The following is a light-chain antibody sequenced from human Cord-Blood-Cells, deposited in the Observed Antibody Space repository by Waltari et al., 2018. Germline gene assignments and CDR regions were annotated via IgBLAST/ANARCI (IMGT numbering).Light chain of an antibody. CDR3: NARDSSGNRVV. Sequence: SSELTQDHAVSVALGQTVRITCQGDSLRSYYASWYQQKPGQAPVLVIYGKNNRPSGIPVRVSGSSSVNTASLTITGAQAEDEADYYCNARDSSGNRVVFGGGTKLTVL. J-gene: IGLJ2*01. CDR1: SLRSYY. V-gene: IGLV3-19*01. CDR2: GKN.